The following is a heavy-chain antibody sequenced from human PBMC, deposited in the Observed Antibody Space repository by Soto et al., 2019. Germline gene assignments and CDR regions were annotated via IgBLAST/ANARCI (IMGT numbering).Heavy chain of an antibody. CDR2: IIPIFGTA. V-gene: IGHV1-69*13. Sequence: SAKVSCKDSRGTFSSYALSWVRQAPGQGLEWMGGIIPIFGTANYAQKFQGRVTITADESTSTAYMELSSLRSEDTAVYYCARGTEYSSGWFVDYWGQGTLVTVSS. D-gene: IGHD6-19*01. CDR1: RGTFSSYA. J-gene: IGHJ4*02. CDR3: ARGTEYSSGWFVDY.